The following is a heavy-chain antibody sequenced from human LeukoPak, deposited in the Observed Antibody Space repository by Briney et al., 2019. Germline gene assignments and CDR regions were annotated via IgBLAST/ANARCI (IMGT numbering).Heavy chain of an antibody. J-gene: IGHJ4*02. V-gene: IGHV1-18*01. CDR2: INAYNGNT. CDR3: ARGEKPYDY. Sequence: ASVKVSCKTPGYTFTYYVISWVRQAPGQGLEWMGWINAYNGNTNDAQKFQGRVTMTTDTSTSTAYMELRSLRSGDTAVYYCARGEKPYDYWGQGTLVSVSS. CDR1: GYTFTYYV. D-gene: IGHD1-26*01.